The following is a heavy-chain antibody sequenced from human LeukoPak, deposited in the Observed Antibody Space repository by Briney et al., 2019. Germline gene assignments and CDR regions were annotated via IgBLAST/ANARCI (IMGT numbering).Heavy chain of an antibody. CDR3: VRRYCSGGSCYSSFAY. J-gene: IGHJ4*02. V-gene: IGHV1-69*05. CDR2: IIPIFGTA. CDR1: GGTFSSYA. Sequence: ASVKVSCKASGGTFSSYAISWVRQAPGQGLEWMGGIIPIFGTANYAQKFQGRVTITTDESTSTAYMELSSLRSEDTAVYYCVRRYCSGGSCYSSFAYWGQGTLVNVSS. D-gene: IGHD2-15*01.